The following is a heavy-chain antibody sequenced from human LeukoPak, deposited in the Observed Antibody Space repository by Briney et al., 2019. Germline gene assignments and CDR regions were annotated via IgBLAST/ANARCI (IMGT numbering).Heavy chain of an antibody. CDR2: ISSGSSTT. D-gene: IGHD1-20*01. Sequence: GGSLRLSCAASGFTFSPLGMNWVRQAPGRGLEWVSYISSGSSTTYYADSVKGRFTISRDNAKNSLYLQMNSLRAEDTAVYYCAREYNSPNRFDYWGQGTLVTVSS. J-gene: IGHJ4*02. V-gene: IGHV3-48*01. CDR3: AREYNSPNRFDY. CDR1: GFTFSPLG.